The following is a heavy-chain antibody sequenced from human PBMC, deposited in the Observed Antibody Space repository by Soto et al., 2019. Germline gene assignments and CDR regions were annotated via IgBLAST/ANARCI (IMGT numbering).Heavy chain of an antibody. CDR2: FFSGST. V-gene: IGHV4-39*01. CDR1: GASISRRSSY. J-gene: IGHJ5*02. Sequence: ASETLSLTCIVSGASISRRSSYWGWIRQPPGKGLEWVGTFFSGSTYTNPSLKSRVTISVDSSKNQFSLKLTSVAVEDTAIYYCATTRGLAVGGSFDHWGQGVLVTVSS. D-gene: IGHD6-19*01. CDR3: ATTRGLAVGGSFDH.